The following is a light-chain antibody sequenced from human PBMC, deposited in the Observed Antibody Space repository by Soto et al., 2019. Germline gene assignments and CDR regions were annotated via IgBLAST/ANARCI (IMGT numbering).Light chain of an antibody. CDR1: QSISSY. CDR2: AAS. CDR3: QQSYSTPLT. Sequence: DIQMTQSPSSLAASVGDTVTITCRASQSISSYLKWYPQKPGKAPKLLIYAASSLQSGVPSRFSGSGSGTDFTLTISSLQPEDFATYYCQQSYSTPLTFGGGTKVEIK. J-gene: IGKJ4*01. V-gene: IGKV1-39*01.